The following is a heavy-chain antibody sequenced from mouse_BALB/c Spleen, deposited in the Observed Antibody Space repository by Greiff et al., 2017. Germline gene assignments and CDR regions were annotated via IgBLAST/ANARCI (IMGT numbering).Heavy chain of an antibody. Sequence: QVQLQQSGPELVRPGESVKISCKGSGYTFTDYAMHWVKQSHAKSLEWIGVISIYYDNTNYNQKFKGKATLTVDKSSSTAYMQLNSLTSEDSAVYYCANEDYDGGAYWGQGTLVTVSA. D-gene: IGHD2-4*01. CDR2: ISIYYDNT. CDR1: GYTFTDYA. J-gene: IGHJ3*01. CDR3: ANEDYDGGAY. V-gene: IGHV1-67*01.